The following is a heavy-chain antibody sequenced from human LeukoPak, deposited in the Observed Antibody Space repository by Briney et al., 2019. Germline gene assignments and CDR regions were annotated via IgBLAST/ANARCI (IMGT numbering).Heavy chain of an antibody. CDR2: IYYSGST. CDR3: ARGRRAAFDI. J-gene: IGHJ3*02. V-gene: IGHV4-59*12. CDR1: GGSISSYY. Sequence: SETLSLTCAVSGGSISSYYWSWIRQPPGKGLEWIGYIYYSGSTNYNPSLKSRVTISVDTSKNQFSLKLSSVTAADTAVYYCARGRRAAFDIWGQGTMVTVSS.